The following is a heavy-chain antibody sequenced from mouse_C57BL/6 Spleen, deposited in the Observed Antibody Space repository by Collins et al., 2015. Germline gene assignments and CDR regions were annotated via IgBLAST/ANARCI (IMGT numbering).Heavy chain of an antibody. J-gene: IGHJ4*01. CDR3: VRDNWAYYYAMDY. V-gene: IGHV9-1*02. D-gene: IGHD4-1*01. CDR1: GYTFTNYG. Sequence: QIQLVQSGPELKKPGETVKISCKASGYTFTNYGMDWVKQAPGKGLKWMGWINTYTGEPTYADDFKGRFAFSLETSASTAYLQISNLKNEDMATYFCVRDNWAYYYAMDYWGQGTSVTVSS. CDR2: INTYTGEP.